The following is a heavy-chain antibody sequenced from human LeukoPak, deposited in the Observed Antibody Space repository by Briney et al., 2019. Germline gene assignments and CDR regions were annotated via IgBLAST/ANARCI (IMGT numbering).Heavy chain of an antibody. CDR2: ISYDGSNNFDGSSK. Sequence: GGSLRLSCAASGFTFSSSGMHWFRQAPGKGLEWVTFISYDGSNNFDGSSKYYADSVKCRCTISRDNSKNTLYLQMNSLRPEDTALYYCANDYPSAVGASPFEYWGQGTLVTVS. CDR3: ANDYPSAVGASPFEY. J-gene: IGHJ4*02. D-gene: IGHD1-26*01. CDR1: GFTFSSSG. V-gene: IGHV3-30*02.